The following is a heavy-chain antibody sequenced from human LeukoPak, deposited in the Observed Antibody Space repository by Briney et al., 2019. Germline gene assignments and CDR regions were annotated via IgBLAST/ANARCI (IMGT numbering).Heavy chain of an antibody. CDR2: IYTSGST. CDR3: AREPTMVRGLSWFDP. D-gene: IGHD3-10*01. V-gene: IGHV4-4*07. Sequence: SETLSLICSVSGGSISGYYWSWIRQPAGKGLEWIGRIYTSGSTNYNPSLKSRVTMSVDTSKNQFSLKLTSVTAADTAVYYCAREPTMVRGLSWFDPWGQGTLVTVSS. J-gene: IGHJ5*02. CDR1: GGSISGYY.